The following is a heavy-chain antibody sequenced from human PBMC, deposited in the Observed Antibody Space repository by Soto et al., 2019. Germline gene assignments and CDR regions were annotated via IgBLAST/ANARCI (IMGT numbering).Heavy chain of an antibody. CDR3: AADKDSGGYYSFDY. V-gene: IGHV3-15*07. Sequence: PGGSLRLSCAASGFTFSNAWMNWVRQAPGKGLEWVGRIKSKTDGGTTDYAAPVKGRFTISRDDSKNTLYLQMNSLKTEDTAVYYCAADKDSGGYYSFDYWGQGTLVTVYS. CDR2: IKSKTDGGTT. J-gene: IGHJ4*02. CDR1: GFTFSNAW. D-gene: IGHD3-22*01.